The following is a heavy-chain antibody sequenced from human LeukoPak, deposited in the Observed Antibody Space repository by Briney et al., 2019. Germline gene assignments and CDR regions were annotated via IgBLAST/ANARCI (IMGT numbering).Heavy chain of an antibody. D-gene: IGHD3-10*01. J-gene: IGHJ6*03. Sequence: SVKVSCKASGGTFSSYAISWVRQAPGQGLEWMGGVIPIFGTANYAQKFQGRVTITTDESTSTAYMELSSLRSEDTAVYYCASRPIRGPYYMDVWGKGTTVTVSS. CDR2: VIPIFGTA. CDR3: ASRPIRGPYYMDV. V-gene: IGHV1-69*05. CDR1: GGTFSSYA.